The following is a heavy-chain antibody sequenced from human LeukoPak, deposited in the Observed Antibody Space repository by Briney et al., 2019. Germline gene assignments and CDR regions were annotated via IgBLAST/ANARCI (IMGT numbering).Heavy chain of an antibody. CDR3: ARPAGQHQFDY. Sequence: GGSLKISCKGFGYSFTTYWIAWVRPKPGKRLGWMGIIYPGDSDTRYSPSFQGQVTISADKSISTAYLQWSSLKASDTAMYYCARPAGQHQFDYWGQGTLVTVSS. CDR2: IYPGDSDT. V-gene: IGHV5-51*01. J-gene: IGHJ4*02. D-gene: IGHD6-13*01. CDR1: GYSFTTYW.